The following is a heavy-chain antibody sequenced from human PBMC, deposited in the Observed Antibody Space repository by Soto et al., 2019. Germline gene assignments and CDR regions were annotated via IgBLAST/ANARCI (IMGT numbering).Heavy chain of an antibody. CDR3: ARGVEVPGAHIDS. J-gene: IGHJ4*02. CDR1: GGSISGSY. D-gene: IGHD2-8*02. V-gene: IGHV4-59*01. Sequence: SETLSLTCSVAGGSISGSYWSWIRHAPGKGLDWLGYAYYTGSTNYSPSFRSRVSISVDTCKSEFSLRLCSVTAADTAVFFCARGVEVPGAHIDSWGQGTQVTVAS. CDR2: AYYTGST.